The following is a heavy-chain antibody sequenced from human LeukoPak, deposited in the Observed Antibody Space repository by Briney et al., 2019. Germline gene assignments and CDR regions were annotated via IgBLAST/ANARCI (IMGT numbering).Heavy chain of an antibody. CDR2: IKQDGSEK. Sequence: PGGSLRLSCAVSGITFSSYEMNWVRQAPGKGLEWVANIKQDGSEKYYVDSVKGRFTISRDNAKNSLYLQMNSLRAEDTAVYYCARDRLSNDFDYWGQGTLVTVSS. CDR1: GITFSSYE. J-gene: IGHJ4*02. V-gene: IGHV3-7*01. CDR3: ARDRLSNDFDY.